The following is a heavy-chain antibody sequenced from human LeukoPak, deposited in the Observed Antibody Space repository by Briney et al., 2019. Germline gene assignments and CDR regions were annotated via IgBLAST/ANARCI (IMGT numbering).Heavy chain of an antibody. D-gene: IGHD1-26*01. CDR1: GGSFSGYY. Sequence: PSETLSLTCAVYGGSFSGYYWSWIRQPPGKGLEWIGETNHSGSTNYNPSLKSRVTISVDTSKNQFSLKLSSVTAADTAVYYCARLLASVSGSYSGYPHAFDIWGQGTMVTVSS. J-gene: IGHJ3*02. CDR3: ARLLASVSGSYSGYPHAFDI. CDR2: TNHSGST. V-gene: IGHV4-34*01.